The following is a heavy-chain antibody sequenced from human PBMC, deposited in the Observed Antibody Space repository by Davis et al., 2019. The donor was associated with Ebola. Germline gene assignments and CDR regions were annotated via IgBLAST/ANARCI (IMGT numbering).Heavy chain of an antibody. CDR3: AKNSPAPDY. CDR1: GFTFDDYG. CDR2: INGKGDST. J-gene: IGHJ4*02. Sequence: GESLKISCAASGFTFDDYGMSWVRQAPGKGLEWVCGINGKGDSTGCADSVKGRFTVSRDNAKNALYLQMNSLRAEDTAVYYCAKNSPAPDYWGQGTLVTVSS. V-gene: IGHV3-20*04.